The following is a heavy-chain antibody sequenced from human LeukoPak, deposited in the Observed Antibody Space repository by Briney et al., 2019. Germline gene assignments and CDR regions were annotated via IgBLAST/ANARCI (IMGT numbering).Heavy chain of an antibody. CDR3: ARGRKMRWLQSYFDY. V-gene: IGHV4-39*01. CDR2: IYYSGST. CDR1: GGSISSSSYY. J-gene: IGHJ4*02. D-gene: IGHD5-24*01. Sequence: SETLSLTCTVSGGSISSSSYYWGWIRQPPGKGLEWIGSIYYSGSTYYNPSLKSRVTISVDTSKNQFSLKLSSVTAADTAVYYCARGRKMRWLQSYFDYWGQGTLVTVSS.